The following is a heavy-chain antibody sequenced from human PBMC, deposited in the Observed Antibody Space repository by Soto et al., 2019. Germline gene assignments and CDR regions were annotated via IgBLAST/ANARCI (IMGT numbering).Heavy chain of an antibody. J-gene: IGHJ4*02. CDR3: AKVRDDFWSGYYPKPYYFDY. V-gene: IGHV3-23*01. Sequence: EVQLLESGGGLVQPGGSLRLSCAASGFTFSSYAMSWVRQAPGKGLEWVSAISGSGGSTYYADSVKGRFTISRDNSKNTLYLQMNSLRAEVTAVYYCAKVRDDFWSGYYPKPYYFDYWGQGTLVTVSS. CDR2: ISGSGGST. CDR1: GFTFSSYA. D-gene: IGHD3-3*01.